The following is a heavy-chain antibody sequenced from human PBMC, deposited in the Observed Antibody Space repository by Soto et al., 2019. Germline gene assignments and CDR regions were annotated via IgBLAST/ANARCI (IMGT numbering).Heavy chain of an antibody. CDR2: IIPILGIA. V-gene: IGHV1-69*04. D-gene: IGHD6-13*01. CDR3: ARERAAAGTRWFDP. Sequence: VKLYCKASGGAFSSYPVSLVRHDPGQGLEWMGRIIPILGIANYAQKFQGRVTITADKSTSTAYMELSSLRSEDTAVYYCARERAAAGTRWFDPWGQGTLVTVSS. CDR1: GGAFSSYP. J-gene: IGHJ5*02.